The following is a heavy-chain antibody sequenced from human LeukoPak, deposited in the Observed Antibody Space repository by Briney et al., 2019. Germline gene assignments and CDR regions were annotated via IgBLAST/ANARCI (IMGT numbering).Heavy chain of an antibody. CDR2: ISSSSSYI. J-gene: IGHJ3*02. CDR1: GFTFSSYS. CDR3: ARDTPLDDAFDI. V-gene: IGHV3-21*01. D-gene: IGHD3-3*02. Sequence: GGSLRLSCAASGFTFSSYSMTWVRQAPGKGLEWVSSISSSSSYIYYADSVKGRFTISRDNAKNSLYLQMNSLRAEDTAVYYCARDTPLDDAFDIWGQGTMVTVSS.